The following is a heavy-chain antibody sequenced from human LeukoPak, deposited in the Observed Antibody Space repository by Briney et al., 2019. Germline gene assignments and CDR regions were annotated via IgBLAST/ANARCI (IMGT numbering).Heavy chain of an antibody. Sequence: GASVKVSCKASGYTFTSYDINWVRQATGQGLEWMGWMNPNSGNTGYAQKSQGRVTITRNTSISTAYMELSSLRSEDTAVYYCARDLYDSSQPDPWGQGTLVTVSS. D-gene: IGHD3-22*01. CDR1: GYTFTSYD. CDR2: MNPNSGNT. J-gene: IGHJ5*02. V-gene: IGHV1-8*01. CDR3: ARDLYDSSQPDP.